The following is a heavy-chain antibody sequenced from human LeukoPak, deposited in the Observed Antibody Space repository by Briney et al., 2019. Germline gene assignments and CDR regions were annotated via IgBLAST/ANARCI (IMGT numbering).Heavy chain of an antibody. J-gene: IGHJ4*02. CDR1: GYRFTSFW. V-gene: IGHV5-51*01. Sequence: GESLKISCKGSGYRFTSFWIAWVRQMPGKGLEWMGIIYPGDSDTRYSPSFEGQVTFSADKSISTAYLQWSSLKASDTAMYYCARGRYSGTYLSYFDYWAQGTLVTVSS. CDR3: ARGRYSGTYLSYFDY. D-gene: IGHD1-26*01. CDR2: IYPGDSDT.